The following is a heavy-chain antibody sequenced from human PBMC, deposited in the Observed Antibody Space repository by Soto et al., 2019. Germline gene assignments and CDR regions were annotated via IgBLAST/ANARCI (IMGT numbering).Heavy chain of an antibody. CDR3: ATPVYCSGGSCYYYYGMDV. Sequence: EESLTLSCTGSGYSFTSYWISWVRQMPGKGLDWMGRIDPSDSYTNYSPSFQGHVTISADKSISTAYLQWSSLKASDTAMYYCATPVYCSGGSCYYYYGMDVWGQGTTVTVSS. J-gene: IGHJ6*02. V-gene: IGHV5-10-1*01. D-gene: IGHD2-15*01. CDR1: GYSFTSYW. CDR2: IDPSDSYT.